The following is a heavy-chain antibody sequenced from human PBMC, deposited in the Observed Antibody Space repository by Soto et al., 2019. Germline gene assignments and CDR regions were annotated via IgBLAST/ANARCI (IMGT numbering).Heavy chain of an antibody. CDR2: ISSNGGST. V-gene: IGHV3-64D*08. CDR1: GFTFSSYA. D-gene: IGHD2-2*01. Sequence: GGSLRLSCSASGFTFSSYAMHWVRQAPGKGLEYVSAISSNGGSTYYADSVKGRFTISRNNSKNTLYLQMSSLRAEDTAVYYCVKDGGDYCSSTSCYRASPDYYYGMDVWGQGTTVTVSS. CDR3: VKDGGDYCSSTSCYRASPDYYYGMDV. J-gene: IGHJ6*02.